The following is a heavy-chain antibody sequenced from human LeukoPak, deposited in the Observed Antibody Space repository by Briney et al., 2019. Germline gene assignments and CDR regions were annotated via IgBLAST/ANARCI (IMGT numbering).Heavy chain of an antibody. J-gene: IGHJ4*02. V-gene: IGHV4-34*01. CDR3: ARENIVLMVYALSHPEYYFDY. D-gene: IGHD2-8*01. Sequence: SETLSLTCAVYGGSFSGYYWSWIRQPPGKGLEWIGEINHSGSTNYNPSLKSRVTISVDTSKNQFSLKLSSVTAADTAVYYCARENIVLMVYALSHPEYYFDYWGQGTLVTVSS. CDR2: INHSGST. CDR1: GGSFSGYY.